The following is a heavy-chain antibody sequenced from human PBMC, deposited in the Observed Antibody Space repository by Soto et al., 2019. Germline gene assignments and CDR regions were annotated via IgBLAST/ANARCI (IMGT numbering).Heavy chain of an antibody. CDR3: ARGLYHKYGQDY. J-gene: IGHJ4*02. CDR1: GFTFSSYW. V-gene: IGHV3-74*01. D-gene: IGHD2-2*01. Sequence: EVHLVESGGGLVQTGGSLRLSCAASGFTFSSYWMDWVRQAPGKGLVWVSRINSDGTTTNFADSVKGRFTISRDNAQNTLFLQMNGLRAEDTAVYYCARGLYHKYGQDYWGRGTLVTVSS. CDR2: INSDGTTT.